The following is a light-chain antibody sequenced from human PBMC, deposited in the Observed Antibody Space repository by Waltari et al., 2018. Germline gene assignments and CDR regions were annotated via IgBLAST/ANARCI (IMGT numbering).Light chain of an antibody. CDR3: GAWDDGVKEWV. V-gene: IGLV1-44*01. J-gene: IGLJ3*02. CDR2: SPT. Sequence: QSVLTQPPSASGTPGRRVTISCSGTIYNIGINTVNWYQQFPGSAPKLLIFSPTQRPSGVPDGFSASKSGTAASLAINGLQAADEADYYCGAWDDGVKEWVFGGGTKLTVL. CDR1: IYNIGINT.